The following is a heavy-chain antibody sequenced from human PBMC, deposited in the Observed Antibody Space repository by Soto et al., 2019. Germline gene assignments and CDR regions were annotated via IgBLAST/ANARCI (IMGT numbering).Heavy chain of an antibody. CDR2: ISSSSSYI. V-gene: IGHV3-21*01. Sequence: GGSLRLSCAASGFTFSSYSMNWVRRAPGKGLEWVSSISSSSSYIYYADSVKGRFTISRDNAKNSLYLQMNSLRAEDTAVYYCARDQPLLAYCSGGSCYSNYYYGMDVWGQGTTVTVSS. D-gene: IGHD2-15*01. J-gene: IGHJ6*02. CDR3: ARDQPLLAYCSGGSCYSNYYYGMDV. CDR1: GFTFSSYS.